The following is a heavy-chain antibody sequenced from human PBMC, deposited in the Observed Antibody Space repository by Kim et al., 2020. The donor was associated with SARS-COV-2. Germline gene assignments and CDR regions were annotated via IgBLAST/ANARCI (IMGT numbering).Heavy chain of an antibody. D-gene: IGHD5-12*01. V-gene: IGHV4-34*01. CDR2: INHSGST. CDR3: ARLKGHGYTSYYYYGMDV. J-gene: IGHJ6*01. Sequence: SETLSLTCAVYGGSFSGYYWSWIRQPPGKGLEWIGEINHSGSTNYNPSLNSRVTISVDTSKNQFSLKLSSVTAADTAVYYCARLKGHGYTSYYYYGMDV. CDR1: GGSFSGYY.